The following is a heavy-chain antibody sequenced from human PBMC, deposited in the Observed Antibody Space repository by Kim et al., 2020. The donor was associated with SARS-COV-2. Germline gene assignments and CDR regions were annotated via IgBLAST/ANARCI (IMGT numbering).Heavy chain of an antibody. CDR2: TYYRSEWRN. J-gene: IGHJ4*02. Sequence: SQTLSLTCAISGDSVSSNIVVWNWIRQSPSRGLEWLGRTYYRSEWRNDFAPFVKSRITINPGTSKNQFSLQLNSVTPEDTAVYYYARGFREAFESYFDSWAQGTLVTVSS. D-gene: IGHD3-10*01. V-gene: IGHV6-1*01. CDR1: GDSVSSNIVV. CDR3: ARGFREAFESYFDS.